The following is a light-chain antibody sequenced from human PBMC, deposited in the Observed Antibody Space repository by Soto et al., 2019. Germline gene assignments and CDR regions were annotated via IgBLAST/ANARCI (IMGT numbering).Light chain of an antibody. J-gene: IGLJ1*01. CDR1: SSNIGNNY. CDR3: GTWDSSLSAYV. Sequence: QSVLTQPPSVSVAPGQTVTISCSGSSSNIGNNYVSWYQQLPGTAPKLLIYENYKRPSVIPNRFSGAKSATSATLVITGLQTGDEADYYCGTWDSSLSAYVFGPGTKVTVL. CDR2: ENY. V-gene: IGLV1-51*02.